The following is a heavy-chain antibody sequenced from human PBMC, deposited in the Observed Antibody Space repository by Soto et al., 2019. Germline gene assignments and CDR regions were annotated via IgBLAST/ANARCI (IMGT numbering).Heavy chain of an antibody. V-gene: IGHV1-3*01. D-gene: IGHD1-1*01. J-gene: IGHJ6*02. CDR1: GYTFSTYA. CDR2: INGGNGHT. CDR3: ARGKGMEENYYYYGMDV. Sequence: ASVKVSCKASGYTFSTYALHWVRQAPGQGLEWMGWINGGNGHTRYSQKFKDRVTISRDTPASTAYMELSGLRSEDTAVYYCARGKGMEENYYYYGMDVWGQGTTVTVSS.